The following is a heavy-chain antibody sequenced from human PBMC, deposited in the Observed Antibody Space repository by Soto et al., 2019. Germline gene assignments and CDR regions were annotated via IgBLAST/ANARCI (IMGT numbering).Heavy chain of an antibody. V-gene: IGHV3-74*01. CDR3: ARWFTYGNFDYFDY. J-gene: IGHJ4*02. D-gene: IGHD3-10*01. CDR1: GFTFSSYW. CDR2: LDSGGSST. Sequence: GGSLRLSCAASGFTFSSYWMYWFRQAPRKGLVWVSRLDSGGSSTAYADSVKGRFTISRDNAKNTLYLQMNGLRAEDTAVYYCARWFTYGNFDYFDYWGQGTQVTVSS.